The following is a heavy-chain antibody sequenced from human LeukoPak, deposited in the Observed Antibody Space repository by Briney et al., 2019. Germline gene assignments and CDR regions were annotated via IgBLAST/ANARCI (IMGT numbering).Heavy chain of an antibody. CDR2: MNPDSGNT. D-gene: IGHD6-6*01. CDR3: ARGKFGYYSSSSYYFDD. Sequence: ASMKVSCKASVYTFSNDAINWVRQATGQELEWMGWMNPDSGNTGYAEKLQGRVTITRNTSISTAYMELSSLVSEDTAVSYCARGKFGYYSSSSYYFDDWGQGILVTLSS. J-gene: IGHJ4*02. V-gene: IGHV1-8*03. CDR1: VYTFSNDA.